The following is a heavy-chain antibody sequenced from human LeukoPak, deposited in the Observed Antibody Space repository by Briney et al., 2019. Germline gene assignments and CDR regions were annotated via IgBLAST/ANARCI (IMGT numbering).Heavy chain of an antibody. D-gene: IGHD2-15*01. J-gene: IGHJ6*02. Sequence: GGSLRLSCAASGFTFSNAWMSWVRQAPGKGLEWVGRIKSKTDGGTTDYAAPVKGRFTISRDDSKNTLYLQMNSLKTEDTAVYYCTTFGTGRDAYYYYGMDVWGQGTRSPSP. V-gene: IGHV3-15*01. CDR1: GFTFSNAW. CDR3: TTFGTGRDAYYYYGMDV. CDR2: IKSKTDGGTT.